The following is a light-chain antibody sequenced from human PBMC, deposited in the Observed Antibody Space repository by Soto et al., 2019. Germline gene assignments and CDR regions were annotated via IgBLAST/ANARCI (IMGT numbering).Light chain of an antibody. Sequence: VMTQYPATLYVSPWERVTVSCRASQSLSKSLVWYQQKSGQSPRLLIYDVSTRATGVPARFSGTGSETDFTLTISGLQSEDSAVYFCQQYNNWPFSFGQGTLLEIK. J-gene: IGKJ5*01. V-gene: IGKV3-15*01. CDR2: DVS. CDR1: QSLSKS. CDR3: QQYNNWPFS.